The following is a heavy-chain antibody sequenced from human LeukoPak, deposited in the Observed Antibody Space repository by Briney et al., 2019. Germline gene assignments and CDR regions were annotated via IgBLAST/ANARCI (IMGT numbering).Heavy chain of an antibody. D-gene: IGHD6-19*01. CDR2: IGSSGTTI. V-gene: IGHV3-48*03. CDR1: GFPFSVYE. Sequence: GGSLRLSCAVSGFPFSVYEMNWVRQAPGKGLEWVSNIGSSGTTIYYADSVRGRFSISRDNAKSSLYLQMNSLRVEDTAVYYCALSAVASDFDYWGQGALVTVSS. CDR3: ALSAVASDFDY. J-gene: IGHJ4*02.